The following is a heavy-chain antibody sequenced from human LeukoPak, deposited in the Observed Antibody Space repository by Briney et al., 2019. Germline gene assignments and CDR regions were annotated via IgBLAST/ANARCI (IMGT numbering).Heavy chain of an antibody. Sequence: GGSLRLSCAASGFIFSSYAMSWVRQAPGKGLEWVSGISGSGGSTYYSDSVKGRFTISRDNSKNTLFLQMKSLRAEDTAVYYCAKDRGPYSGYGSFFDFWGQGTLVTVSS. CDR2: ISGSGGST. CDR1: GFIFSSYA. J-gene: IGHJ4*02. CDR3: AKDRGPYSGYGSFFDF. D-gene: IGHD5-12*01. V-gene: IGHV3-23*01.